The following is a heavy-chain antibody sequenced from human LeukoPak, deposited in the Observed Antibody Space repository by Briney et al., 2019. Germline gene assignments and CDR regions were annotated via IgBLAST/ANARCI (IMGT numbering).Heavy chain of an antibody. J-gene: IGHJ4*02. CDR3: ATEAEATVTTGLDY. CDR1: GFTFSSYG. CDR2: ISYGGSNK. Sequence: GGSLRLSCAASGFTFSSYGMHWVRQAPGKGLEWVAVISYGGSNKYYADSVKGRFTISRDNSKNTLYLQMNSLRAEDTAVYYCATEAEATVTTGLDYWGQGTLVTVSS. D-gene: IGHD4-17*01. V-gene: IGHV3-30*03.